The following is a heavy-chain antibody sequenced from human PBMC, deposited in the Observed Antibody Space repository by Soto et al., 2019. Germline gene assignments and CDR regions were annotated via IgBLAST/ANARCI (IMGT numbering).Heavy chain of an antibody. D-gene: IGHD7-27*01. J-gene: IGHJ4*02. V-gene: IGHV4-59*11. Sequence: QVQLQESGPGLVKPSETLSLTCTVSGGSINNHYWSWIRQPPGQRLEWIGYIYYSGSTNYNPSLKSRVTMSVDTSKNQFSLKLSSLTAADTAIYYCARANWFFDYWGQGTLVTVSS. CDR3: ARANWFFDY. CDR2: IYYSGST. CDR1: GGSINNHY.